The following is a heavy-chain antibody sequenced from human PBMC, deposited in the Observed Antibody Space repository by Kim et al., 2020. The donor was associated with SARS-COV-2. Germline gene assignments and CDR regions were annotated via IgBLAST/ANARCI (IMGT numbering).Heavy chain of an antibody. D-gene: IGHD3-3*01. CDR2: IYYSGST. V-gene: IGHV4-31*03. CDR3: ARGITIFGVVINGMDV. Sequence: SETLSLTCTVSGGSISSGGYYWSWIRQHPGKGLEWIVYIYYSGSTYYNPSLKSRVTISVDTSKNQFSLKLSSVTAADTAVYYCARGITIFGVVINGMDVWGQGTTVTVSS. J-gene: IGHJ6*02. CDR1: GGSISSGGYY.